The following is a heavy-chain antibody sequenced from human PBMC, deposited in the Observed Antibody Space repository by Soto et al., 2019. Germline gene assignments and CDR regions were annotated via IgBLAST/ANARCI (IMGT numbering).Heavy chain of an antibody. V-gene: IGHV4-59*01. J-gene: IGHJ5*02. CDR2: IYYSGNT. CDR1: GGSIGSYY. Sequence: PSETLSLTCTVSGGSIGSYYWSWIRQPPGKGLEWIGYIYYSGNTNYNPSLKSRVTISVDTSKNQFSLKLSSVTAADTAVYFCARHNRYCGGGSCLYNWFDPWGQGTLVTVPS. D-gene: IGHD2-15*01. CDR3: ARHNRYCGGGSCLYNWFDP.